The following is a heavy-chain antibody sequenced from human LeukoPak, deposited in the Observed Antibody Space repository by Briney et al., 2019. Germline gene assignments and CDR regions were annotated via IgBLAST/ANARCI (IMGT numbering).Heavy chain of an antibody. CDR2: ISAYNGNT. CDR3: ARAYYGSGSYYNVD. CDR1: GYTFTSYG. D-gene: IGHD3-10*01. J-gene: IGHJ4*02. V-gene: IGHV1-18*01. Sequence: ASVKVSCKASGYTFTSYGISWVRQAPGQGLEWMGWISAYNGNTNYAQKLQGRVTMTTDTSTSTAYMELRSLRSDDTAVYYCARAYYGSGSYYNVDWGQGTLVTVSS.